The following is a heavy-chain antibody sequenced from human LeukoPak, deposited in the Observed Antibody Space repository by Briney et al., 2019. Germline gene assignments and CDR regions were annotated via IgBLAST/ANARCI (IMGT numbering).Heavy chain of an antibody. CDR2: ISWDGGNT. D-gene: IGHD3-9*01. J-gene: IGHJ6*03. Sequence: GGSLRLSCAASGFTFHDYAMHWVRQAPGKGLEWVSLISWDGGNTYYADSVKGRFTISRDNSKNSLYLQMNSLRAEDTALYYCAKDSPVHLSLFEYYMDVWGKGTTVTVSS. CDR3: AKDSPVHLSLFEYYMDV. V-gene: IGHV3-43D*03. CDR1: GFTFHDYA.